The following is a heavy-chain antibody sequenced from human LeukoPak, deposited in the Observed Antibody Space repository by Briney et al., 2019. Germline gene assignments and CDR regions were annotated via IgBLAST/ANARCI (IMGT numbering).Heavy chain of an antibody. CDR2: IYPDESNI. Sequence: SVGKYCRAWVWQMHEKKLEWMGIIYPDESNIRYSPSFQGQVTISADKSISTAYLQWSSLKASDTAMYYCARPPSRGYSSSFEYWGQGTLVTVSS. V-gene: IGHV5-51*01. D-gene: IGHD2-2*03. CDR3: ARPPSRGYSSSFEY. J-gene: IGHJ4*02. CDR1: SVGKYC.